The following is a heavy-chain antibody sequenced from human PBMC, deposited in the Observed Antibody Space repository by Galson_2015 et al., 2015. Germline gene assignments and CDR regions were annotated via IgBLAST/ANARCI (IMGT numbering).Heavy chain of an antibody. D-gene: IGHD2-2*02. CDR1: GGSVSSGSFY. CDR3: ARGNGYCTSTTCYMGFDY. Sequence: ETLSLTCTVSGGSVSSGSFYWSWIRQPPGKGLEWIGCISYSGSTKYNPSLKSRVTISVDTSQNNFSLKLSSVTAADTAVYYCARGNGYCTSTTCYMGFDYWGQGTLVTVSS. V-gene: IGHV4-61*03. CDR2: ISYSGST. J-gene: IGHJ4*02.